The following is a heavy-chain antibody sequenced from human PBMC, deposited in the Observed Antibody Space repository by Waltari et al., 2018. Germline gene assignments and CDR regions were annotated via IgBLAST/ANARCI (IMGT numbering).Heavy chain of an antibody. CDR2: RGSRGDGGTA. J-gene: IGHJ4*02. CDR3: TTAPMPD. CDR1: GFTFSHAW. D-gene: IGHD2-2*01. V-gene: IGHV3-15*04. Sequence: EVQLVESGGGLVEPGGSLRLSCVASGFTFSHAWIKWARQAPGKGLEGVGLRGSRGDGGTADYAAPVKGRFTISRDDSKDTLYLQMNNLRPEDTAVYYCTTAPMPDWGQGTLVTVSS.